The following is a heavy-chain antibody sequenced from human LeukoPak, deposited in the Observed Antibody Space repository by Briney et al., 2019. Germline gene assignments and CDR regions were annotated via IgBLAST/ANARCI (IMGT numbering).Heavy chain of an antibody. D-gene: IGHD5-12*01. Sequence: GESLKLSCKGSGYSFTSYWIGWVRQMPGKGLEWMGIIYPGDSDTRYSPSFQGQVTMSADKSISTAYLQWNSLKASDTAMYYCARRGMATKGCFDSWGQGTLVTVSS. CDR1: GYSFTSYW. CDR3: ARRGMATKGCFDS. J-gene: IGHJ5*01. CDR2: IYPGDSDT. V-gene: IGHV5-51*01.